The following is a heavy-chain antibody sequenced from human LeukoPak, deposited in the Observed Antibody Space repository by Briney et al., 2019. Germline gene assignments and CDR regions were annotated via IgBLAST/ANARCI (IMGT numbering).Heavy chain of an antibody. V-gene: IGHV1-18*01. J-gene: IGHJ4*02. CDR1: GYAFTNYG. Sequence: ASVKVSCKASGYAFTNYGISWVRHAPGQGLGWMGWISAYSGYTHYAQKIQGRVNVTTEASTSTAYMELRSLTSYDTAVYYCARDAVSTTTAGGIDYWGQGTLVTVSS. CDR3: ARDAVSTTTAGGIDY. CDR2: ISAYSGYT. D-gene: IGHD5/OR15-5a*01.